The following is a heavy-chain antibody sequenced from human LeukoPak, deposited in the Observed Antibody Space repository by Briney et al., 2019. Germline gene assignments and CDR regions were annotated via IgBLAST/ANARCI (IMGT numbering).Heavy chain of an antibody. J-gene: IGHJ4*02. CDR2: IHHSGST. D-gene: IGHD6-13*01. CDR3: ARGSWAFRAWDY. CDR1: GGSISSSNW. Sequence: SGTLSLTCAVSGGSISSSNWWSWVRQPPGKGLEWIGEIHHSGSTYYNPSLKSRVTISVDTSKNQFSLKLSSVTAADTAVYYCARGSWAFRAWDYWGQGTLVTVSS. V-gene: IGHV4-4*02.